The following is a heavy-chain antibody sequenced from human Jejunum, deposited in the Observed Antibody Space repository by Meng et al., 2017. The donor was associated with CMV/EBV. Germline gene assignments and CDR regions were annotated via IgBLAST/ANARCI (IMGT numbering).Heavy chain of an antibody. Sequence: VRLQESGPGLVKPSETLSFTCTVSGGSISNYNWSWIRQPAGKGLEYIGRIYSSGTTKYNPSLNSRVTMSVDTSKNQFSLKVRSVTAADTAVYLCARHEVVGTAIFDYWGQGTLVTVSS. CDR2: IYSSGTT. CDR3: ARHEVVGTAIFDY. CDR1: GGSISNYN. D-gene: IGHD6-19*01. V-gene: IGHV4-4*07. J-gene: IGHJ4*02.